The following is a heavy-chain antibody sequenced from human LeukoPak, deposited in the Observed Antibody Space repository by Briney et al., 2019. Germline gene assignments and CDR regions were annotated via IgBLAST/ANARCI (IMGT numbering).Heavy chain of an antibody. CDR2: INPSSGGT. D-gene: IGHD2-2*01. Sequence: GASVKVSCKASGYTFTGYYMHWVRQAPGQELEWMGWINPSSGGTNYAQKFQGRVTMTRDTSISTAYMELSRLRSDDTAIYYCARDVGEYCSSVSCYASDYWGQGTLVTVSS. CDR1: GYTFTGYY. J-gene: IGHJ4*02. CDR3: ARDVGEYCSSVSCYASDY. V-gene: IGHV1-2*02.